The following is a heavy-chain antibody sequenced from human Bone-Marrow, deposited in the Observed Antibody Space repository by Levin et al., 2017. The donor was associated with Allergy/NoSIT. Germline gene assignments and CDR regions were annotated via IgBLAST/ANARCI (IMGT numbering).Heavy chain of an antibody. D-gene: IGHD5-12*01. CDR2: ISSSGINK. V-gene: IGHV3-11*01. Sequence: GESLKISCAASGFTFSDYYMGWIRQAPGKGLEWVSHISSSGINKYYADSLKGRFTISRDNAKSSLFLQMNSLRAEDTAVYYCARVRGASGYFGFNYWGQGTLVTVSS. CDR1: GFTFSDYY. CDR3: ARVRGASGYFGFNY. J-gene: IGHJ4*02.